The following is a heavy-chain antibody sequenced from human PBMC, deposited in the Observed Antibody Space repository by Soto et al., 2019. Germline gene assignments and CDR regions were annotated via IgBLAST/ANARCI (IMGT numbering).Heavy chain of an antibody. D-gene: IGHD3-16*01. V-gene: IGHV1-46*01. Sequence: ASVKVSCKAPGDTFTSYYMHWVRQAPGHGLKWMGVINPNGGSTRFAQKFQGRVTMTRDTSTSTVYMELRGLTSEDTAVYYCARSSGGVDGKIIEGTNWFAPWAQGTLVTV. CDR1: GDTFTSYY. CDR3: ARSSGGVDGKIIEGTNWFAP. J-gene: IGHJ5*02. CDR2: INPNGGST.